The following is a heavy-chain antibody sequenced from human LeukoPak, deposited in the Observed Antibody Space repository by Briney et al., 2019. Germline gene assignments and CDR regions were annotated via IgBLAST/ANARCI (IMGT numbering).Heavy chain of an antibody. D-gene: IGHD3-22*01. Sequence: GRSLRLSCAASGFTFSSYAIHWVRQAPGKGLEWVAVISYDGSNKYYADSVKGRFTISRDNSKNTLYLQMNSLRAEDTAVYYCARDLLYYDSSGLTLAFDYWGQGTLVTVSS. V-gene: IGHV3-30-3*01. CDR2: ISYDGSNK. CDR1: GFTFSSYA. CDR3: ARDLLYYDSSGLTLAFDY. J-gene: IGHJ4*02.